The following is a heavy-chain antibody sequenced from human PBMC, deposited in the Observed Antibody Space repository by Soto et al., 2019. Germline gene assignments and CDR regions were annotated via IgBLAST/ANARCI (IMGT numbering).Heavy chain of an antibody. CDR1: GFTFSNAW. CDR3: ITDYYDATGYYGYFQY. Sequence: EVLLVESGGGLVEPGGSLRLSCAASGFTFSNAWMSWVRQAPGKGLEWVGRIKSKKDGGATDFAAPVKGRFAISRDDSKNTLYLQMNSLKTEDTAVYFCITDYYDATGYYGYFQYWGQGTLLTVSS. D-gene: IGHD3-22*01. J-gene: IGHJ1*01. V-gene: IGHV3-15*01. CDR2: IKSKKDGGAT.